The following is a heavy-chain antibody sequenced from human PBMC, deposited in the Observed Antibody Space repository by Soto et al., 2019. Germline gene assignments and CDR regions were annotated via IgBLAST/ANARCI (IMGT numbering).Heavy chain of an antibody. V-gene: IGHV3-64*01. CDR3: SRRARPDFYYMDV. J-gene: IGHJ6*03. CDR1: GFTLSGYA. Sequence: EVQLAESGGGLAQPGGSLRLSCAASGFTLSGYAMDWVRQAPGKGLEYVSGISSNGVGTYYANSVQGRFTISRDNSKNTVYLQMGSLRTEDMVVYYCSRRARPDFYYMDVWGKGTTVTVSS. CDR2: ISSNGVGT. D-gene: IGHD6-6*01.